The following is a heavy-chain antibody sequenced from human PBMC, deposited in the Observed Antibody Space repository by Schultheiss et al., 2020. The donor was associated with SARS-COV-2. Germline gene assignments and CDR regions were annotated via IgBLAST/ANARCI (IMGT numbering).Heavy chain of an antibody. CDR2: IYYSGST. CDR1: GGSISSGSYY. CDR3: ARDGSSSSAIAY. Sequence: SQTLSLTCTASGGSISSGSYYWSWIRQPPGKGLEWIGSIYYSGSTYYNPSLKSRVTISVDTSKNQFSLKLSSVTAADTAVYYCARDGSSSSAIAYWGQGTLVTVSS. V-gene: IGHV4-39*07. J-gene: IGHJ4*02. D-gene: IGHD6-6*01.